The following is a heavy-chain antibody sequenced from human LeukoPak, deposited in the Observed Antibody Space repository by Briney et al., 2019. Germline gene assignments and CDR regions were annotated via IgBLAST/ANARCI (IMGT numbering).Heavy chain of an antibody. D-gene: IGHD3-10*01. CDR3: TRVLLWFDYYMDV. V-gene: IGHV3-11*04. CDR1: GFTFSDYY. Sequence: GGSLRLSCAASGFTFSDYYMSWIRQAPGKGLEWVSYISSSGSTIYYADSVKGRFTISRDNAKNSLYLQMNSLRAEDTAVYYCTRVLLWFDYYMDVWGKGTTVTVSS. J-gene: IGHJ6*03. CDR2: ISSSGSTI.